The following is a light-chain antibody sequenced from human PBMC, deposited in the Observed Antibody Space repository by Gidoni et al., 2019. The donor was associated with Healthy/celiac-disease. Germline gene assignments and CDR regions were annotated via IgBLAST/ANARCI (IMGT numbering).Light chain of an antibody. V-gene: IGKV1-5*03. CDR2: KAS. CDR3: QQYNSYSPTWT. CDR1: KSISSW. Sequence: DIQMTQSPSTLSASVGDRVTITCRASKSISSWLAWYQQKPGKAPKLLIYKASSFESGVPSRFSGSGSGTEFTLTISSLQPDDFATYYCQQYNSYSPTWTFGQGTKVEIK. J-gene: IGKJ1*01.